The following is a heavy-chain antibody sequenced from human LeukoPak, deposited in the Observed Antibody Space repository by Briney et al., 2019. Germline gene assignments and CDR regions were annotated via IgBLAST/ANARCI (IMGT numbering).Heavy chain of an antibody. CDR3: ARGKRGYSSSRCDY. CDR1: GGFFKGYY. D-gene: IGHD6-13*01. CDR2: INHSGST. Sequence: PSETLSLTCAVYGGFFKGYYWSWLRQPPGKGLEWIGEINHSGSTNYNPSLKSRVTISVDTSKNQFSLKLSSVTAADTAVYYCARGKRGYSSSRCDYWGQGTLVTVSS. J-gene: IGHJ4*02. V-gene: IGHV4-34*01.